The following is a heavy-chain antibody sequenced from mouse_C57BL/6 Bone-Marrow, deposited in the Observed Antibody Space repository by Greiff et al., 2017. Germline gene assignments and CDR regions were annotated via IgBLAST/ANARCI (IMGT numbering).Heavy chain of an antibody. J-gene: IGHJ4*01. CDR2: IWTGGGT. CDR3: ARDLLWGYCAMDD. CDR1: GFSLTSYA. Sequence: VHLVESGPGLVAPSQSLSITCTVSGFSLTSYAISWVRQPPGKGLEWLGVIWTGGGTNYNSAIKPRLSISKDNSKSQVFLKMNSLQTDDTARYYCARDLLWGYCAMDDWGQGTSVTVSS. V-gene: IGHV2-9-1*01. D-gene: IGHD2-1*01.